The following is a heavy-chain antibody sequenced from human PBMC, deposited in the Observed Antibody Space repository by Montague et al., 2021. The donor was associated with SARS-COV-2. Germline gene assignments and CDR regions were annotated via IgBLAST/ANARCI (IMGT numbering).Heavy chain of an antibody. Sequence: SLRLSCAASGITVSRNYMNWVRQAPGKGLEWVSLIYSGGSTYYADSVKGRFTISRDNSKNTLYLQMNSLRAEDTAVYYFARDLLEIGGMDVWGQGTTVTVSS. J-gene: IGHJ6*02. CDR2: IYSGGST. CDR1: GITVSRNY. CDR3: ARDLLEIGGMDV. V-gene: IGHV3-66*01. D-gene: IGHD1-1*01.